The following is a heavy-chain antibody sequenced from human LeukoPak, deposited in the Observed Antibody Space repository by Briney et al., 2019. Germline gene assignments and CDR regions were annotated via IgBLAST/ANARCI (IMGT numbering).Heavy chain of an antibody. CDR3: ARLSGKWT. V-gene: IGHV4-59*11. CDR2: VYDSGST. CDR1: GGSISGHY. D-gene: IGHD1-26*01. J-gene: IGHJ5*02. Sequence: SETLSLTCTVSGGSISGHYWSWIRQPPGKRLEWIGYVYDSGSTNYNPSLSSRVTISLDTSRNQFSLKLTSVTAADTAVYYCARLSGKWTWGQGTLVTVSS.